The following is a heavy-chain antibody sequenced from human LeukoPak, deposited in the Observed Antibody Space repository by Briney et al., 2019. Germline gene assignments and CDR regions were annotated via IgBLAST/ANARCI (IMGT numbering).Heavy chain of an antibody. J-gene: IGHJ4*02. CDR2: IWYDGTTK. Sequence: GGSLRLSRAASGFTFSSYSMHWVRQAPGKGLEWVALIWYDGTTKDYADSVKGRFTISRDNSKNTLYLQINSLRAEDTAVYYCARARMVGGTTYYFAYWGQGTLVTVSS. CDR1: GFTFSSYS. CDR3: ARARMVGGTTYYFAY. V-gene: IGHV3-33*08. D-gene: IGHD1-26*01.